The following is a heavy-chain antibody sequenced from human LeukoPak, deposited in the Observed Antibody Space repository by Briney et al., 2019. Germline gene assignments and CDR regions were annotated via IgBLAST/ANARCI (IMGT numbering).Heavy chain of an antibody. Sequence: GGSLRLSCAASGFTFSSYAMHWVRQAPGKGLEWVAVISYDGSNKYYADFVKGRFTISRDNSKNTLYLQMNSLRAEDTAVYYCARAVQLWSNYFDYWGQGTLVTVSS. D-gene: IGHD5-18*01. CDR2: ISYDGSNK. CDR3: ARAVQLWSNYFDY. CDR1: GFTFSSYA. J-gene: IGHJ4*02. V-gene: IGHV3-30*04.